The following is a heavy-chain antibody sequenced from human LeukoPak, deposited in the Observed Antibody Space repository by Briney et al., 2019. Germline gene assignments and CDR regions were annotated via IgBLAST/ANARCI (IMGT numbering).Heavy chain of an antibody. CDR3: ARGPHYDYVWGSYRYTNYFDY. D-gene: IGHD3-16*02. CDR2: IYYSGST. Sequence: SETLSLTCTVSGGSISSYYWSWIRQPPGKALEWIGYIYYSGSTNYNPSLKSRVTISVDTSKNQFSLKLSSVTAEDTAVYYCARGPHYDYVWGSYRYTNYFDYWGQGTLVTVSS. CDR1: GGSISSYY. J-gene: IGHJ4*02. V-gene: IGHV4-59*13.